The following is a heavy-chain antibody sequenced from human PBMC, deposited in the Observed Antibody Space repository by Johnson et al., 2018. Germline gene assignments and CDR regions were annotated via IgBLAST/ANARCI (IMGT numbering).Heavy chain of an antibody. Sequence: QVRLQESGPGLVKPSETLSLTCTVSGGSISSYWWSWIRQPPGKGLEYIGYVYHSGSTIYNPSLESRVTISIDTSKNQFSLKLRSVTAADTAMYYCARGGEYFQDWGQGTLVTVSS. CDR1: GGSISSYW. CDR2: VYHSGST. CDR3: ARGGEYFQD. J-gene: IGHJ1*01. V-gene: IGHV4-59*01. D-gene: IGHD6-25*01.